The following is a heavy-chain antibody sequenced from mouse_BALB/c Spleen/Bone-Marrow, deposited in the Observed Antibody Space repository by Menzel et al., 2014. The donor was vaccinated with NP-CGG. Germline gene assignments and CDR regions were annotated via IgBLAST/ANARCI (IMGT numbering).Heavy chain of an antibody. CDR2: IDPANGNT. CDR3: AGDGAY. V-gene: IGHV14-3*02. D-gene: IGHD3-3*01. CDR1: GFNIKDTY. J-gene: IGHJ3*01. Sequence: DVQLQESGAELVKPGASVKLSCTAYGFNIKDTYMHWVKQRPEQGLEWIGRIDPANGNTKYDPKFQGKATITADTSSNTAYLQLSSLTSEDTAVYYCAGDGAYWGQGTLVAVSA.